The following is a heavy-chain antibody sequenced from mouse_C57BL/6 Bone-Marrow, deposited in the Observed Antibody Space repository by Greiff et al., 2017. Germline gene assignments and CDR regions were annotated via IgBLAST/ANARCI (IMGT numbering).Heavy chain of an antibody. D-gene: IGHD1-1*02. CDR3: ARGGRTHDFDY. Sequence: DVKLVESGGGLVQPGGSLSLSCAASGFTFTDYYMSWVRQPPGKALEWLGFIRNKANGYTTEYSSSVKGRFTISRDKSQTILYLHMNALRAEDSATYYCARGGRTHDFDYWGQGTTLTVSS. CDR2: IRNKANGYTT. V-gene: IGHV7-3*01. CDR1: GFTFTDYY. J-gene: IGHJ2*01.